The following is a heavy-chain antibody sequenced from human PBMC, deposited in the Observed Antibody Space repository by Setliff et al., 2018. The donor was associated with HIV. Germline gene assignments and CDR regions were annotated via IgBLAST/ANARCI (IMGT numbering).Heavy chain of an antibody. Sequence: GASVKVSCKASGYTFTGYYMHWVRQAPGQGLEWMGWINPNSGGTNYAQKLQGRVTMTTDTSTSTAYMELRSLRSDDTAVYYCATARDSGWSPDYWGQGTLVTVSS. V-gene: IGHV1-2*02. J-gene: IGHJ4*02. CDR3: ATARDSGWSPDY. D-gene: IGHD6-19*01. CDR2: INPNSGGT. CDR1: GYTFTGYY.